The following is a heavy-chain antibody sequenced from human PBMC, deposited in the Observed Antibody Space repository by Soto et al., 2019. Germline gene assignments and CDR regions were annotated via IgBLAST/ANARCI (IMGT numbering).Heavy chain of an antibody. V-gene: IGHV3-72*01. J-gene: IGHJ4*02. CDR1: GFTLSDHY. Sequence: GGSLILFCTASGFTLSDHYIDWVRQAPGKGLEWVGRSRDMANSYTTEYATSVKGRFTISRDDSNNSLYLHMNSLKTEDTAVYYCARVPRSGYYFDYWGQGILVTVSS. D-gene: IGHD3-22*01. CDR2: SRDMANSYTT. CDR3: ARVPRSGYYFDY.